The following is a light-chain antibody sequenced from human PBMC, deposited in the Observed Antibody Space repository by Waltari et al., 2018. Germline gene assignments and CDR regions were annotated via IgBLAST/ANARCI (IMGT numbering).Light chain of an antibody. Sequence: DIQMTQSPSTVSASLGDRVTITCRASQNLNTFLSWYQQTPGAVPNLLIYDASTLERGVPSRFSGSGSGTHFTLTISGLQPDDFATYYCQQYYDYPINFGQGTRL. CDR1: QNLNTF. V-gene: IGKV1-5*01. J-gene: IGKJ5*01. CDR3: QQYYDYPIN. CDR2: DAS.